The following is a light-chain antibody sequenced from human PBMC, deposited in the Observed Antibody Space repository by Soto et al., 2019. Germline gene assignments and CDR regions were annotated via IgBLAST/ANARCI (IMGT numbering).Light chain of an antibody. CDR1: SSNIGNNY. Sequence: QSVLTQPPSVSSAPGQKVTISCSGSSSNIGNNYVSWYRQLPGTAPKLLIYENNKRPSGIPDRFSGSKSGTSATLGITGLQTGDEADYYCGTWDSSLSAGGVFGTGTKVTVL. V-gene: IGLV1-51*02. J-gene: IGLJ1*01. CDR3: GTWDSSLSAGGV. CDR2: ENN.